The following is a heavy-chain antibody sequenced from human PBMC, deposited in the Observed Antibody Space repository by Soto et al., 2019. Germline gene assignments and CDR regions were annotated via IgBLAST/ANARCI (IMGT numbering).Heavy chain of an antibody. Sequence: QVQLVQSGAEVKKPGASVKVSCKASGYTFNSYGITCVQQAPGQGLEWMGCISADNGNTNYAQNLQGRVTMTTDTSTSTAHMELRSLRSYDTAVYYCSRGGGLGKLAMGFYYWGQGSLVTVSS. D-gene: IGHD3-16*01. CDR1: GYTFNSYG. V-gene: IGHV1-18*01. CDR3: SRGGGLGKLAMGFYY. CDR2: ISADNGNT. J-gene: IGHJ4*02.